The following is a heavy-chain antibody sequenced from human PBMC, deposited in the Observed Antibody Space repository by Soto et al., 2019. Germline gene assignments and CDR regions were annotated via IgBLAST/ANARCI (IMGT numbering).Heavy chain of an antibody. V-gene: IGHV3-53*01. D-gene: IGHD5-12*01. CDR1: GFTLSRNS. Sequence: GSLRLSCASSGFTLSRNSMIWVSQAPGKGLEWVSVIYSAGNIYYADSVKGRLIISRDNSKNTVYLQMNSLRVEDTAVYYCARGRDGYNFLYEPTWGQGTMVTVSS. CDR3: ARGRDGYNFLYEPT. CDR2: IYSAGNI. J-gene: IGHJ4*02.